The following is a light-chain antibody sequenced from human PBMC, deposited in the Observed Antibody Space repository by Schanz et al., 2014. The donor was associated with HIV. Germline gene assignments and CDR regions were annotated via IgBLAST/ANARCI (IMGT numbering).Light chain of an antibody. CDR1: QGISNY. J-gene: IGKJ2*01. CDR3: QQYENFPYT. CDR2: DAS. Sequence: DIQMTQSPSSLSAPVGDRVTITCRASQGISNYLAWYQQKPGKAPKLLIYDASDLETGVPSRFRGSGSGTHFTFTISSLQPEDIATYYCQQYENFPYTFGQGTKLEI. V-gene: IGKV1-33*01.